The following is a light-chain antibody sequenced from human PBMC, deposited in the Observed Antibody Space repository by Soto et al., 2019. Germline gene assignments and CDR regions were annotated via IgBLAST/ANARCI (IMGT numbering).Light chain of an antibody. CDR2: AAS. CDR1: QSISTS. V-gene: IGKV1-39*01. CDR3: QQGYSTPQT. J-gene: IGKJ2*01. Sequence: DIPMTQSPSSLSASVGDRVTITCRASQSISTSLSWYQQRPGKAPKLLIYAASTLQGGVPSRFSGGGSGTDFTLTISSLQPEDFATYYCQQGYSTPQTFGQGTKLEIK.